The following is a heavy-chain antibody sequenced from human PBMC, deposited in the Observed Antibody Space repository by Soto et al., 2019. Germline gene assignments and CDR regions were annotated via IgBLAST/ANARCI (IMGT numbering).Heavy chain of an antibody. V-gene: IGHV1-2*04. CDR1: GYTFTGYY. J-gene: IGHJ4*02. D-gene: IGHD6-13*01. CDR2: INPNSGGT. Sequence: GASVKVSCKASGYTFTGYYMHWVRQAPGQGLEWIGWINPNSGGTNYAQKFQGWVTMTRDTSISTAYMELSRLRSDDTAVYYCAKYRRTEAEGFTLDYWGRGTLVTVSS. CDR3: AKYRRTEAEGFTLDY.